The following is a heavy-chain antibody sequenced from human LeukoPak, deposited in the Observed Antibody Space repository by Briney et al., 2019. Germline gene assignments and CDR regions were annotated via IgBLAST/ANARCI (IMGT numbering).Heavy chain of an antibody. CDR2: ISSSSSYI. J-gene: IGHJ6*03. CDR1: GFTFSSYS. Sequence: PGGSLRLSCAASGFTFSSYSMNWVRQAPGKGLEWVSSISSSSSYIYYADSVKGRFTISRDNAKNSLYLQMNSLRAEDTAVYYCARDGQSHYYYYYMDVWGKGTTVTVSS. V-gene: IGHV3-21*01. CDR3: ARDGQSHYYYYYMDV.